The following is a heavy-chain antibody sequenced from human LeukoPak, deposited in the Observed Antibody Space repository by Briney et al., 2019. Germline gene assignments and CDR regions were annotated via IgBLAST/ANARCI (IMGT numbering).Heavy chain of an antibody. J-gene: IGHJ4*02. CDR2: IYYSGST. V-gene: IGHV4-39*02. Sequence: ASETLSLTCTVSGVSISSSSYYWGWIRQPPGKGLEWIGSIYYSGSTYYNPSLKSRVTISVDTSKNQFSLKLSSVTAADTAVYYCARERYDFWSGYYKYWGQGTLVTVSS. CDR1: GVSISSSSYY. D-gene: IGHD3-3*01. CDR3: ARERYDFWSGYYKY.